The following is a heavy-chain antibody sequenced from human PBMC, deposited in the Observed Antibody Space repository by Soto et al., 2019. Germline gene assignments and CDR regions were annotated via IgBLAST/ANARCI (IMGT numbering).Heavy chain of an antibody. CDR3: TTLRCSTSCYARYYYYMDV. Sequence: SQTLSLTCAISGDSVSSNSAAWNWIRQSPSRGLEWLGRTYYRSKWYNDYAVSVKSRITINPDTSKNQFSLQLNSVTPEDTAVYYCTTLRCSTSCYARYYYYMDVWGKGTTVTVSS. CDR1: GDSVSSNSAA. CDR2: TYYRSKWYN. D-gene: IGHD2-2*01. J-gene: IGHJ6*03. V-gene: IGHV6-1*01.